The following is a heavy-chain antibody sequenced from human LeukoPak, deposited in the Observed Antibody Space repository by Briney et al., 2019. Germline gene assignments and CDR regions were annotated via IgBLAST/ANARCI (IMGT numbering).Heavy chain of an antibody. V-gene: IGHV5-51*01. CDR3: ATRGSYYYGSGSNYPFDY. CDR1: GYSFTNYW. Sequence: PGESLKISCKGSGYSFTNYWIGWVRQMPGKGLEWMGIIYPGDSNTRYSPSFQGQVTISADKSISTAYLQWSSLKASDTAMYYCATRGSYYYGSGSNYPFDYWGQGTLVTVSS. D-gene: IGHD3-10*01. J-gene: IGHJ4*02. CDR2: IYPGDSNT.